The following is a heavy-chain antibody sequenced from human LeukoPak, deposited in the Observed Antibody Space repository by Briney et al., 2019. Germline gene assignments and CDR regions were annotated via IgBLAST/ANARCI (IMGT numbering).Heavy chain of an antibody. V-gene: IGHV3-23*01. Sequence: GWSLRLSCAASGFSFSSYAMIWVRQAPGKGLEWVSSISDSGGNSFYIDSVKGRFTISRDNSKNTLYLQVNSLRAEDTALYYCAKVSTIIEAGLRYFDLWGRGTLVTVSS. CDR1: GFSFSSYA. CDR2: ISDSGGNS. J-gene: IGHJ2*01. D-gene: IGHD6-19*01. CDR3: AKVSTIIEAGLRYFDL.